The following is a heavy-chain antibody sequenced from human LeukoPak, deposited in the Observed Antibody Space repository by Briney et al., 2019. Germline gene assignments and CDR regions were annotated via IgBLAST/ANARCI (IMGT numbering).Heavy chain of an antibody. D-gene: IGHD2-15*01. V-gene: IGHV4-4*02. CDR3: ATTYCGGGSCYRDAY. CDR1: GGSISSSNW. CDR2: IYHSGST. Sequence: SGTLSLTCAVSGGSISSSNWWSWVRQPPGKGLEWIGEIYHSGSTNYNPSLKSRVTISVDKSKNQFSLKLSSVTAADTAVYYCATTYCGGGSCYRDAYWGQGTLVTVSS. J-gene: IGHJ4*02.